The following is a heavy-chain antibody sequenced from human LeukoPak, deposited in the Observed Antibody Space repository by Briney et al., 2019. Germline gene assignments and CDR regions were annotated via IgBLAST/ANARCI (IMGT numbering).Heavy chain of an antibody. J-gene: IGHJ4*02. CDR1: GFTFSSYA. CDR2: ISGSGGST. CDR3: AKAIAVAGRGEFFDY. D-gene: IGHD6-19*01. Sequence: PGGSLRLPCAASGFTFSSYAMSWVRQAPGKGLEWVSAISGSGGSTYYTDSVKGRFTISRDNSKNTLYLQTNSLRAEDTAVYYCAKAIAVAGRGEFFDYWGQGTLVTVSS. V-gene: IGHV3-23*01.